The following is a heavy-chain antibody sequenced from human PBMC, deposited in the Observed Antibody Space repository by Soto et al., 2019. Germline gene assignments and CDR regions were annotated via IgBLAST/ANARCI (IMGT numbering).Heavy chain of an antibody. J-gene: IGHJ4*02. V-gene: IGHV1-18*01. CDR1: GYTFTSYG. CDR3: VSGSDFDC. Sequence: QVQLVQSGAEVKKPGASLMVSCKASGYTFTSYGITWVRQAPGQGLEWMGWISTYNGYTDYAQKLQGRVTMTRDTSTSTAYMELRSLRSDVTAVYYCVSGSDFDCWGQGTLVTVSS. CDR2: ISTYNGYT.